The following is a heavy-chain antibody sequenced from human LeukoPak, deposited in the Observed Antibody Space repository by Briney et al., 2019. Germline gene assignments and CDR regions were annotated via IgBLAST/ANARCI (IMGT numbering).Heavy chain of an antibody. CDR3: ARDAHCTGIACYSPYNWFDP. CDR1: GGSISSYY. CDR2: IYFSGTT. J-gene: IGHJ5*02. D-gene: IGHD2-15*01. Sequence: SETLSLTCTVSGGSISSYYWGWIRQPPGKGLEWIGSIYFSGTTYYNPSLQSRVTISVDTAKNHFSLKLSSVTAADTATYYCARDAHCTGIACYSPYNWFDPWGQGTLVTVSS. V-gene: IGHV4-39*07.